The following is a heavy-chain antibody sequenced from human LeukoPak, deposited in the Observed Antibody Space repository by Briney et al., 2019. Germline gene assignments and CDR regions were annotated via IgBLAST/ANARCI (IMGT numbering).Heavy chain of an antibody. Sequence: GGSLRLSCAASGFTLSNARMGWVRQAPGKGLEWIGRIKSKTDGGTTDYAAPVKGRFTISRDDSKNTLYLQLNSLKSDDTAEYYCTTDRGIAARPLFDFWGQGILVTVSS. CDR3: TTDRGIAARPLFDF. V-gene: IGHV3-15*01. J-gene: IGHJ4*02. D-gene: IGHD6-6*01. CDR1: GFTLSNAR. CDR2: IKSKTDGGTT.